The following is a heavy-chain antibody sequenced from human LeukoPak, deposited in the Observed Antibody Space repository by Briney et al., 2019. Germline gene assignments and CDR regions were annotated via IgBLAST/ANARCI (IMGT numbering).Heavy chain of an antibody. Sequence: GASVKVSCKASGYTFTSYYMHWVRQAPGQGLEWMGWISAYNGNTNYAQKLQGRVTMTTDTSTSTAYMELRSLRSDDTAVYYCARDSRPSYYYDSSGYLGIDYWGQGTLVTVSS. J-gene: IGHJ4*02. V-gene: IGHV1-18*04. D-gene: IGHD3-22*01. CDR1: GYTFTSYY. CDR3: ARDSRPSYYYDSSGYLGIDY. CDR2: ISAYNGNT.